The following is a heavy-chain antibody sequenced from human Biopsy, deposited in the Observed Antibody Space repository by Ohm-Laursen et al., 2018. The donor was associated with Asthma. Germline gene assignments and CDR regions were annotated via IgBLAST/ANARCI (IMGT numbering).Heavy chain of an antibody. CDR3: ARSIYDFWSGYYGMDV. J-gene: IGHJ6*02. CDR1: GFTFSSYG. D-gene: IGHD3-3*01. CDR2: ISYDGSNK. Sequence: SLRLSCAAPGFTFSSYGMHWVRQAPGKGLEWVAVISYDGSNKYYGDSVQGRFTISRDNSKNTLYLQMNSLRAEDTAVYYCARSIYDFWSGYYGMDVWGQGTTVTVSS. V-gene: IGHV3-30*03.